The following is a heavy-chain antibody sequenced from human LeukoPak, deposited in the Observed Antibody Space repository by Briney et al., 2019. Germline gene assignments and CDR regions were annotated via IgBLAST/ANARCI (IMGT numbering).Heavy chain of an antibody. D-gene: IGHD5-12*01. CDR1: GGTFSSYA. V-gene: IGHV1-69*13. CDR3: ARGDKVGITGYYFDY. Sequence: GASVKVSCKASGGTFSSYAISWVRQAPGQGLEWMGGIIPIFGTANYAQKFQGRVTITADESTSTAYMELSSLRSEDTAVYYCARGDKVGITGYYFDYWGQGTLVTVSS. J-gene: IGHJ4*02. CDR2: IIPIFGTA.